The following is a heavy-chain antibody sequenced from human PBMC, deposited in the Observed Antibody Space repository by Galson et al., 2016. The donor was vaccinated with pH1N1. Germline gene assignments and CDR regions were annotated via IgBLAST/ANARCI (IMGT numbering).Heavy chain of an antibody. CDR1: GFSISSGYY. CDR2: IYHNNGPA. Sequence: ETLSLTCDVSGFSISSGYYWGWIRQSPGKGLEWIGNIYHNNGPAYYDPSLRDRVTMSVDTSKNQFTLKLSSVTAADTTMYYCAKVSFSGASDFYDHWGRGILVIVSS. CDR3: AKVSFSGASDFYDH. D-gene: IGHD3-10*01. J-gene: IGHJ4*02. V-gene: IGHV4-38-2*01.